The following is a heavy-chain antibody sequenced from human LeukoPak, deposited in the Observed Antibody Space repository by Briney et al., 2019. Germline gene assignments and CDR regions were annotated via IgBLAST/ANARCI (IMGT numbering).Heavy chain of an antibody. CDR1: GFAFSSHW. V-gene: IGHV3-7*04. CDR2: IKEDGSDK. Sequence: GGSLRLSCVASGFAFSSHWMTWVRQAPGKDLEWVANIKEDGSDKYYVDSLKGRFTISRDNAKNSLFLQMNSLRAEDTAVYYCARGTWRASSYGMDVWGQGTTVTVSS. CDR3: ARGTWRASSYGMDV. D-gene: IGHD3-3*01. J-gene: IGHJ6*02.